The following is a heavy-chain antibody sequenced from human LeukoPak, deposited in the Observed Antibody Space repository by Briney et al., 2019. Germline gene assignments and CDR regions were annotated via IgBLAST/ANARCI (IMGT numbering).Heavy chain of an antibody. D-gene: IGHD3-16*01. CDR3: ARSSYDYVWGTGYAFDI. CDR2: INPNSGGT. CDR1: GYTFTDYY. Sequence: ASVKVSCKASGYTFTDYYMHWVRQAPGQGLEWMGRINPNSGGTNYAQTFKGRVTMTRDTSISTAYMELSRLRSDDTAVYYCARSSYDYVWGTGYAFDIWGQGTMVTVSS. J-gene: IGHJ3*02. V-gene: IGHV1-2*06.